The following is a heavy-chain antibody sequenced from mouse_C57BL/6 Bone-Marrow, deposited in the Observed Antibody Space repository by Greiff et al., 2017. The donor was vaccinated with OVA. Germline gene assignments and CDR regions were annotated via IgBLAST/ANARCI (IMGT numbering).Heavy chain of an antibody. V-gene: IGHV1-81*01. Sequence: VKLMESGAELARPGASVKLSCKASGYTFTSSGISWVKQRTGQGLEWIGEIYPRSGNTYYNEKFKGKATLTADKSSSTAYMELRSLTSEDSAVYFCAKELTSFVWGTGTTVTVSS. CDR2: IYPRSGNT. D-gene: IGHD6-1*01. J-gene: IGHJ1*03. CDR3: AKELTSFV. CDR1: GYTFTSSG.